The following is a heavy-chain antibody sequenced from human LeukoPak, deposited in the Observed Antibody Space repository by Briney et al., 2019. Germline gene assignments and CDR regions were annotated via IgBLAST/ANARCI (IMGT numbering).Heavy chain of an antibody. Sequence: ASVKVSCKASGGTFSSYAISWVRQAPGQGLEWMGWISAYNGNTKYAQKLQGRVTMTTDTSTSTAYMELRSLRSDDTAVYYCARDRLDYYDSSGYSDYWGQGTLVTVSS. CDR1: GGTFSSYA. CDR2: ISAYNGNT. J-gene: IGHJ4*02. CDR3: ARDRLDYYDSSGYSDY. D-gene: IGHD3-22*01. V-gene: IGHV1-18*01.